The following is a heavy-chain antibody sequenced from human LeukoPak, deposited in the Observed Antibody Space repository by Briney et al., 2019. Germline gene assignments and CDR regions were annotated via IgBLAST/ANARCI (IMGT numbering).Heavy chain of an antibody. D-gene: IGHD2-15*01. J-gene: IGHJ3*02. CDR1: GGSFSGYY. CDR3: ARAYCSGGSCYAAFDI. Sequence: SETLSLTCAVYGGSFSGYYWSWIRQPPGKGLEWIGEINHSGSTNYNPSLKSRVTISVDTSKNQFSLKLSSVTAADTAVYYCARAYCSGGSCYAAFDIWGQGTMVTVSS. V-gene: IGHV4-34*01. CDR2: INHSGST.